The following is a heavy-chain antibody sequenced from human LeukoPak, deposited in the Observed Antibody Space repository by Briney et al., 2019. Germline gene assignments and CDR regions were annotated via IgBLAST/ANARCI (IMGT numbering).Heavy chain of an antibody. J-gene: IGHJ4*02. CDR3: ARLTSGHFDY. CDR2: IYYSGST. Sequence: SETLSLTCTVSGGSLSSGSYYWGWIRRPPGKGLEWIATIYYSGSTYYNPSLKSRVTISADTSKNQFSLKLSSVTAADTVVYCCARLTSGHFDYWGQGTLVTVSS. D-gene: IGHD3-10*01. CDR1: GGSLSSGSYY. V-gene: IGHV4-39*01.